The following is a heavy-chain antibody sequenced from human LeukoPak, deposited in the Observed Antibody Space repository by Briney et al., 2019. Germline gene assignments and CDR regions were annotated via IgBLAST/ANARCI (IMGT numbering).Heavy chain of an antibody. D-gene: IGHD2-15*01. Sequence: SETLSLTCTVSGGSISSYYWSWVRQPPGKGLEWIGYIYYSGSTNYNPSLKSRVTISVDTSKNQFSLRLSSVTAADTAVYYCARHPFATPFDYWGRGTLLTVSS. V-gene: IGHV4-59*08. CDR1: GGSISSYY. CDR3: ARHPFATPFDY. J-gene: IGHJ4*02. CDR2: IYYSGST.